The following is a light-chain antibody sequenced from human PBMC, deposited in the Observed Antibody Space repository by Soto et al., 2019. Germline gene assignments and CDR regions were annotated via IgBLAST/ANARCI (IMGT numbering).Light chain of an antibody. V-gene: IGKV1-39*01. CDR3: QKYNSAPLT. J-gene: IGKJ4*01. Sequence: IQMTQPASSLSASVGGRVTITCRASERISRYLKWYQQKPGKAPKLLIYAASSLQSGVPSRFSGSGSGTDFPLTISSLQPEDVATYYCQKYNSAPLTFGGGTKVDI. CDR1: ERISRY. CDR2: AAS.